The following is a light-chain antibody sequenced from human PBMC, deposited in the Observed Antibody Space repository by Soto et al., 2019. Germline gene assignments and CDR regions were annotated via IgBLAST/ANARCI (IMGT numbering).Light chain of an antibody. CDR1: SSNIGAGQD. V-gene: IGLV1-40*01. CDR2: DSN. J-gene: IGLJ1*01. Sequence: QSVLTQPPSVSGAPGQRVTISCTGTSSNIGAGQDVHWYRQLPGAAPKFLISDSNNRASGVPDRFSVSKSGASASLAITGLRAEAEGHYLCQSYGTTLSGLYVFGTGTKVTV. CDR3: QSYGTTLSGLYV.